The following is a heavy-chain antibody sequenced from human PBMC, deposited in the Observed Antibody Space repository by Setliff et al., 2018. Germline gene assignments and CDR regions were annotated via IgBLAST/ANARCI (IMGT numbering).Heavy chain of an antibody. J-gene: IGHJ5*02. V-gene: IGHV1-69*06. CDR1: GGTLSGYA. D-gene: IGHD6-19*01. CDR3: VKPSTGWYWFET. Sequence: VASVKVSCKASGGTLSGYAFSWVRQAPGQGLEWVGGITPIFETAHYAQKFQDRVTITADKSTSTVYMELNSLISEDTAVYLCVKPSTGWYWFETWGQGTLVTVSS. CDR2: ITPIFETA.